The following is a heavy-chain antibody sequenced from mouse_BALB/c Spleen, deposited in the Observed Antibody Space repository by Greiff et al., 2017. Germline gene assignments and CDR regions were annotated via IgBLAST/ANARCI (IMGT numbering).Heavy chain of an antibody. Sequence: QVQLKESGPGLVAPSQSLSITCTVSGFSLTSYDISWIRQPPGKGLEWLGVIWTGGGTNYNSAFMSRLSISKDNSKSQVFLKMNSLQTDDTAIYYCVRGGNYYAMDYWGQGTSVTVSS. V-gene: IGHV2-9-2*01. CDR3: VRGGNYYAMDY. D-gene: IGHD2-1*01. CDR2: IWTGGGT. J-gene: IGHJ4*01. CDR1: GFSLTSYD.